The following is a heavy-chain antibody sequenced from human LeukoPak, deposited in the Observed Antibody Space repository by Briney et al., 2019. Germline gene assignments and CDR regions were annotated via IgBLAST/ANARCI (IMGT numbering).Heavy chain of an antibody. Sequence: GGSLRLSCAASEFTFSCYEMNWVGQAPGKRLEWVSYISSGSTILYADSVKGRFSISRDNAKNSLFLQMNSLRAEDTAVYYCARGLDYYDSSGYHYWGQGTLVTVSS. D-gene: IGHD3-22*01. CDR2: ISSGSTI. CDR3: ARGLDYYDSSGYHY. V-gene: IGHV3-48*03. J-gene: IGHJ4*02. CDR1: EFTFSCYE.